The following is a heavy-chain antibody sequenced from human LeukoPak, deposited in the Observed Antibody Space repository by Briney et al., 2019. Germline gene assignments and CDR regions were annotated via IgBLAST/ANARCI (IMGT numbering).Heavy chain of an antibody. V-gene: IGHV3-23*01. Sequence: GGSLRLSCAASGFTLSSYAMSWVRQAPGKGLEWVSTFSGTSSTSYADAVKGRVTISRDNSKNTLYLQMNSLRAEDTAVYYCAKLKQWQPQRYFFEYWGQGALVTVAS. CDR2: FSGTSST. J-gene: IGHJ4*02. CDR1: GFTLSSYA. D-gene: IGHD6-19*01. CDR3: AKLKQWQPQRYFFEY.